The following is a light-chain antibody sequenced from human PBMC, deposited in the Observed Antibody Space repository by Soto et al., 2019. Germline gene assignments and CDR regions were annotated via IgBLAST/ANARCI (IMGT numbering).Light chain of an antibody. CDR3: QQSYSTPRT. V-gene: IGKV1-39*01. CDR2: AAS. Sequence: DIQMTQSPSSLSASVVDRVTITCLASQGISTYLNWYQQRPGKAPKLLIYAASSLQSGVPSRFSGSGSGTDFTLTISSLQPEDFATYYCQQSYSTPRTFGQGTRLEIK. CDR1: QGISTY. J-gene: IGKJ5*01.